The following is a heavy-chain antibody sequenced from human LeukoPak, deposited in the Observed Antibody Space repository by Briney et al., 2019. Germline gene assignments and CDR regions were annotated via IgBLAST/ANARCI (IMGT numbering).Heavy chain of an antibody. V-gene: IGHV3-30*04. CDR2: ISYDGSNK. CDR1: GFTFSSYA. CDR3: ARGGLYSSTLTAFDI. J-gene: IGHJ3*02. Sequence: GRSLRLSCAASGFTFSSYAMHWVRQAPGKGLEWVAVISYDGSNKYYADSVKGRFTISRDNSKNTLYLQMNSLRAEDTAVYYCARGGLYSSTLTAFDIWGQGTMVTVSS. D-gene: IGHD6-13*01.